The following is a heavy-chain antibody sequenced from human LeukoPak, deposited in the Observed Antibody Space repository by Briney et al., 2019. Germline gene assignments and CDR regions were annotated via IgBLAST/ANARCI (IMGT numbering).Heavy chain of an antibody. J-gene: IGHJ4*02. CDR2: IYYSGST. CDR3: ARARRDGYHSVRYFDY. CDR1: GGSISSYY. D-gene: IGHD5-24*01. V-gene: IGHV4-59*01. Sequence: TSETLSLSCTVSGGSISSYYWSWIRQPPGKGLEWIGYIYYSGSTNYNPSLKSRVTISVDTSKNQFSLKLSSVTAADTAVYYCARARRDGYHSVRYFDYWGQGTLVTVSS.